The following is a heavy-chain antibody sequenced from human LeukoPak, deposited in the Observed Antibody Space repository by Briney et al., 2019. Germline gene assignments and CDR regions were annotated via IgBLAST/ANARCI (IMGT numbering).Heavy chain of an antibody. CDR3: ARDDYGGAFDI. V-gene: IGHV4-59*01. J-gene: IGHJ3*02. CDR2: IYYSGST. Sequence: SETLSLTCTVSGGSINSYYWSWIRQPPGKGLEWIGYIYYSGSTNYNPSLKSRVTISVDTSKNQFSLKLSSVTAADTAVYYCARDDYGGAFDIWGQGTMVTVSS. CDR1: GGSINSYY. D-gene: IGHD4-17*01.